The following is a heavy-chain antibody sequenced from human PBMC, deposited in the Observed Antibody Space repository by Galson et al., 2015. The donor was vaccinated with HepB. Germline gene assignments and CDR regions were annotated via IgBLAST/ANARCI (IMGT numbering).Heavy chain of an antibody. J-gene: IGHJ6*02. V-gene: IGHV3-13*01. CDR1: GFIFSNYD. CDR2: IGPAGDT. D-gene: IGHD2/OR15-2a*01. Sequence: SLRLSCAASGFIFSNYDMHWVRQAPGKGLEWVSAIGPAGDTYYAGSVKGRFTISRENAKNSLYLQMNSLRAGDTAVYYCARESTIRRGLDVWGQGTTVTVSS. CDR3: ARESTIRRGLDV.